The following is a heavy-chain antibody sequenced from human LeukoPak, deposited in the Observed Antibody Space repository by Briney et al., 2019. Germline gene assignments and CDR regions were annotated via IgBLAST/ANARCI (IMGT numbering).Heavy chain of an antibody. Sequence: GASVKVSCKASGYTFTSYGISWVRQAPGQGLEWMGWISAYNGNTNYAQKLQGRVTMTTDTSTSTAYMELRSLRSDDTAVYYCARCSFDWLLSEFYYFDYWGQGTLVTVSS. CDR1: GYTFTSYG. CDR3: ARCSFDWLLSEFYYFDY. D-gene: IGHD3-9*01. V-gene: IGHV1-18*01. J-gene: IGHJ4*02. CDR2: ISAYNGNT.